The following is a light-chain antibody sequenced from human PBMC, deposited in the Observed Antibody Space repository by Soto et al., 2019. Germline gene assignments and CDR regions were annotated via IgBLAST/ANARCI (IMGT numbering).Light chain of an antibody. J-gene: IGLJ1*01. V-gene: IGLV1-44*01. CDR3: AAWDDSLNGYV. Sequence: HSALTQPPSASGTPGQRVTISCSGSSSNIRSNTVNWYQQLPGTAPKLLIYSNNQRPSGVPDRFSGSKSGTSASLAISGLQSGDEADYYCAAWDDSLNGYVFGTGTKVTVL. CDR1: SSNIRSNT. CDR2: SNN.